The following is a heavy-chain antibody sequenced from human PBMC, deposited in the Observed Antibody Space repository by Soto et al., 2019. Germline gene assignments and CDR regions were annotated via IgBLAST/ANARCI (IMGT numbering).Heavy chain of an antibody. V-gene: IGHV1-18*04. CDR3: ARDMAYASSASRAFDI. Sequence: XSVKVACKASVWTFASYGFIWVRQAPARGLEWMGWISAYNGNTNYAQKLQGRVTMTTDTSTSTAYMELRSLRSDDTAVYYRARDMAYASSASRAFDIWGQGTMVTVSS. CDR2: ISAYNGNT. CDR1: VWTFASYG. D-gene: IGHD3-22*01. J-gene: IGHJ3*02.